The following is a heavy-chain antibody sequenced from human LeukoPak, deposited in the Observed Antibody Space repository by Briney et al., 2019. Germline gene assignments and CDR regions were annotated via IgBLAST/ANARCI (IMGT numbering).Heavy chain of an antibody. J-gene: IGHJ6*02. CDR3: AQSGGMDV. CDR1: GFTFSRFW. CDR2: ISGDGSST. V-gene: IGHV3-74*01. Sequence: GGSLRLSCAASGFTFSRFWMHWVRQVPGKGLVWVSRISGDGSSTNYVDSVKGQFTISRDNSKNTLYLQMTSLRVEDTAVYYCAQSGGMDVWGQGTTVTVSS.